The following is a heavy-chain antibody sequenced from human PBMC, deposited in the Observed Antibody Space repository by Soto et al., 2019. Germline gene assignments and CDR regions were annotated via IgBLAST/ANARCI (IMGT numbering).Heavy chain of an antibody. J-gene: IGHJ4*02. Sequence: EVQLLESGGGLVQPGGSLRLSCAASGFTFSSYAMTWVRQAPGKGLEWVSAISGGGSGTYYADSVKGRFTISRDNSKPTRYLQLTRLRAEDTAVYYCAKVVTPGVQVAGTRGGFDSWGQGTLVTVSS. V-gene: IGHV3-23*01. CDR3: AKVVTPGVQVAGTRGGFDS. CDR1: GFTFSSYA. D-gene: IGHD6-19*01. CDR2: ISGGGSGT.